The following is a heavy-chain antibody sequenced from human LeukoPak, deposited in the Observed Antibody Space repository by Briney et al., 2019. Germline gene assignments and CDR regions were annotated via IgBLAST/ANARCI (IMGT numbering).Heavy chain of an antibody. CDR3: ARVEAQWVASHWFDP. J-gene: IGHJ5*02. Sequence: SETLSLTCTVSGDSINSKSYYWTWIRQPAGKGLEWIGRIYTTSGSANYNPSLKSRVLISMDTYKNHISLRLNSVPAADTAVYYCARVEAQWVASHWFDPWGQGAQVTVSS. D-gene: IGHD6-19*01. V-gene: IGHV4-61*02. CDR2: IYTTSGSA. CDR1: GDSINSKSYY.